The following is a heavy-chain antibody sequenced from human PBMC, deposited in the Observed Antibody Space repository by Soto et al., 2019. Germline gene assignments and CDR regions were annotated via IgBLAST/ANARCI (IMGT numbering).Heavy chain of an antibody. J-gene: IGHJ3*02. CDR3: ARVIAAAGSNYLGAFDI. CDR1: GFTFSSYE. V-gene: IGHV3-48*03. D-gene: IGHD6-13*01. CDR2: ISSSGSTI. Sequence: GGSLRLSCAASGFTFSSYEMNWVRQAPGKGLEWVSYISSSGSTIYYADSVKGRFTISRDNAKNTLYLQMNSLRAEDTAVYYCARVIAAAGSNYLGAFDIWGQGTMVTVSS.